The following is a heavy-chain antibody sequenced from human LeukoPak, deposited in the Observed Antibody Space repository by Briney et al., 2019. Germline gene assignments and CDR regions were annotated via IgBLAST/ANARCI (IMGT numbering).Heavy chain of an antibody. CDR1: GFTFSSYN. CDR3: ARDGEMATFYFDY. CDR2: ISSSSSYI. J-gene: IGHJ4*02. V-gene: IGHV3-21*01. Sequence: GGSLRLSCAASGFTFSSYNRNWVRQAPGKGLEWVSSISSSSSYIYYADSVKGRFTISRDNAKNSLYLQMNSLRAEDTAVYYCARDGEMATFYFDYWGQGTLVTVSS. D-gene: IGHD5-24*01.